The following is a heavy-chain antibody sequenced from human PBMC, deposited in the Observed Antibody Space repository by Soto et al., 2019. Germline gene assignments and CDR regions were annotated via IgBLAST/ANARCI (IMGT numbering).Heavy chain of an antibody. Sequence: QAHLEQSGAEVKRPGASVKVSCKASGYTFSDFDINWLRQASGQGPEWMGLMNAKSGDTFFAQRFQGKFNMTWDTSLSTAYMEVSRLTSDDTAMYYCARGNPVNYAGFDVWGQGTTVAVSS. D-gene: IGHD3-16*01. CDR1: GYTFSDFD. CDR2: MNAKSGDT. V-gene: IGHV1-8*01. J-gene: IGHJ6*02. CDR3: ARGNPVNYAGFDV.